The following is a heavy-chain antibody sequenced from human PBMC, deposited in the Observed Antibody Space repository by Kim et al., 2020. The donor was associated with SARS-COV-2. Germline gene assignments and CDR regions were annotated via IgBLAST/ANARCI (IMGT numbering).Heavy chain of an antibody. J-gene: IGHJ4*02. Sequence: SRVTISVDTSKNQFSLKLSSVTAADTAVYYCARGLSSYYYDSSGYYYFDYWGQGTLVTVSS. CDR3: ARGLSSYYYDSSGYYYFDY. V-gene: IGHV4-34*01. D-gene: IGHD3-22*01.